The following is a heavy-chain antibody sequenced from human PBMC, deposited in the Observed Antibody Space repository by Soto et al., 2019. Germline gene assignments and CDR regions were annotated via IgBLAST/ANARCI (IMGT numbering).Heavy chain of an antibody. CDR1: GGSISRGDYY. Sequence: SETLSLTCTVSGGSISRGDYYWRWIRPPPGKGLEWIGYIYYSGSTYYNPSLKSRVTISVDTSKNQFSLKLSSVTAADTAVYYCARYCSGGSCYEGRSSLFDYWGQGTLVTVSS. D-gene: IGHD2-15*01. CDR3: ARYCSGGSCYEGRSSLFDY. V-gene: IGHV4-30-4*01. CDR2: IYYSGST. J-gene: IGHJ4*02.